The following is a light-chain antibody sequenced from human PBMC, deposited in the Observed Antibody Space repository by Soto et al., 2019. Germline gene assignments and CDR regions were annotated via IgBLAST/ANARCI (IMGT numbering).Light chain of an antibody. CDR3: QQYVTSTRT. V-gene: IGKV3-20*01. Sequence: EIVLTQSPGTLSLSPGEGATLSCRASQSVSSSYLAWYQQKPGQAPRLLIYGASSRATGIPDRFSGSGSGTDFTLTISRLEPEDFAVYYCQQYVTSTRTFGQGTTVEIK. CDR1: QSVSSSY. J-gene: IGKJ1*01. CDR2: GAS.